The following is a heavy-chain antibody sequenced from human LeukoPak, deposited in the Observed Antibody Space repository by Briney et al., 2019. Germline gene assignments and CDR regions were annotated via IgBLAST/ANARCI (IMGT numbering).Heavy chain of an antibody. CDR3: ARAHCSGGSCYSGNFDY. Sequence: PSETLSLTCTVSGGSISSYYWSWIRQPPGKGLEWIGYIYYSGSTNYNPSLKSRVTISVDTSKNQFSLKLSSVTAADTAVYYCARAHCSGGSCYSGNFDYWGQGTLVTVSS. CDR2: IYYSGST. D-gene: IGHD2-15*01. V-gene: IGHV4-59*01. CDR1: GGSISSYY. J-gene: IGHJ4*02.